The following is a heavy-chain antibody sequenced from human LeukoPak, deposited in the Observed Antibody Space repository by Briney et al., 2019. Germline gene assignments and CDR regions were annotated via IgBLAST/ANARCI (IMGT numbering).Heavy chain of an antibody. D-gene: IGHD3-10*01. J-gene: IGHJ5*02. CDR3: AKDLMRDRWFGES. V-gene: IGHV3-48*01. CDR1: GFTFSSYG. Sequence: GGSLRLSCAASGFTFSSYGMSWVRQAPGKGLEWVSYISSSSSTIYYAGSVKGRFTISRDNAKNSLYLQMNSLRVEDTAVYYCAKDLMRDRWFGESWGQGTLVTVSS. CDR2: ISSSSSTI.